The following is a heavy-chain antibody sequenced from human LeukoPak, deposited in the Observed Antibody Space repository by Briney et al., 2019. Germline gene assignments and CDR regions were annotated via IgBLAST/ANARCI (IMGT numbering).Heavy chain of an antibody. J-gene: IGHJ4*02. CDR1: GFMFSSYT. CDR2: MCGGRDTT. V-gene: IGHV3-23*01. CDR3: AKGLPTPFDWILDCAFRD. D-gene: IGHD3-9*01. Sequence: GGCLRLSCASSGFMFSSYTMTWVRQAPAKGLEGGSAMCGGRDTTYSADAVKGGFNISRDNYKNSLYLKMNSLRSEDTDVYYCAKGLPTPFDWILDCAFRDWGQGTMVTVSS.